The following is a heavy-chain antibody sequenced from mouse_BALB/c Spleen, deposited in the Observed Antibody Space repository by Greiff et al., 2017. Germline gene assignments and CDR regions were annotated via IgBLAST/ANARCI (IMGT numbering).Heavy chain of an antibody. J-gene: IGHJ4*01. Sequence: EVKLVESGAELVKPGASVKLSCTASGFNIKDTYMHWVKQRPEQGLEWIGRIDPANGNTKYDPKFQGKATITADTSSNTAYLQLSSLTSEDTAVYYCAIIRGYYAMDYWGQGTSVTVSS. CDR3: AIIRGYYAMDY. CDR2: IDPANGNT. D-gene: IGHD3-2*02. CDR1: GFNIKDTY. V-gene: IGHV14-3*02.